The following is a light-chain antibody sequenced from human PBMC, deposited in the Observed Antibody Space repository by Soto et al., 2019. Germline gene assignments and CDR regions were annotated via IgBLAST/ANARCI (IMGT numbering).Light chain of an antibody. J-gene: IGKJ5*01. Sequence: DIVLTQSTVTLSLSPGERATLSCRASQSVPRSYLAWYQQRPGQAPRLLIYGASSRASGVPDRFSGSGSGTDFTLTISRLEPEDFAVYYCQQYGDSPITFGQGTRLEIK. CDR1: QSVPRSY. CDR2: GAS. V-gene: IGKV3-20*01. CDR3: QQYGDSPIT.